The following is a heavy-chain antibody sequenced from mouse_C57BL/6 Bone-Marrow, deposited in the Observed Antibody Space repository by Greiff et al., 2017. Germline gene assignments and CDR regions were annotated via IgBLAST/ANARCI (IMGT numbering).Heavy chain of an antibody. Sequence: DVQLQQSGPELVKPGASVKISCKASGYSFTGYYMNWVKQSPEKSLEWIGELNPSTGGTTYNQKFKAKATLTVDNSSSKAYMKLKSLTSEDSAVYYSARSLRRWFAYWGQGTLVTVSA. CDR2: LNPSTGGT. V-gene: IGHV1-42*01. J-gene: IGHJ3*01. CDR1: GYSFTGYY. CDR3: ARSLRRWFAY.